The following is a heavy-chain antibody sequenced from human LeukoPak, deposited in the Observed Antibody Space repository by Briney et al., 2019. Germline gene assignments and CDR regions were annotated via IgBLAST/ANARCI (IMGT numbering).Heavy chain of an antibody. CDR1: GFTFTSYA. D-gene: IGHD5-18*01. J-gene: IGHJ4*02. CDR3: AKDPQIKRGYSKPY. V-gene: IGHV3-23*01. Sequence: GGSLRLSCAASGFTFTSYAMSWVRQAPGNGLEWVSSISGSGGSTYYADSVKGRFTISKDNSKTTLYQQMNSLRAEDTAVYYCAKDPQIKRGYSKPYWGQGTLVTVSS. CDR2: ISGSGGST.